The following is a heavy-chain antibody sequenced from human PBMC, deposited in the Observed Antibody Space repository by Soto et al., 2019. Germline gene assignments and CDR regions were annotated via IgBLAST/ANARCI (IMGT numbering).Heavy chain of an antibody. CDR3: ARERKFDFWRKGLDV. Sequence: QAQLVQSGAEVKKPGASVKVSCKASGYTFTSYDINWVRQAPGQGLEWLGWMDPNSGSTGYAKNFQGRVTMTRNISIYTAHMELSSLRSEDTAVYYCARERKFDFWRKGLDVWGQGTTVTVSS. CDR2: MDPNSGST. D-gene: IGHD3-3*01. CDR1: GYTFTSYD. V-gene: IGHV1-8*01. J-gene: IGHJ6*02.